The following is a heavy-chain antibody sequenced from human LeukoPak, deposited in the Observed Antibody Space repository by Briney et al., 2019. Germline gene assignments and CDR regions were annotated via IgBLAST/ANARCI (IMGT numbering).Heavy chain of an antibody. CDR2: ISGSGGST. CDR1: GFTFSSYA. CDR3: AKGIYGYSYGMFDY. D-gene: IGHD5-18*01. J-gene: IGHJ4*02. Sequence: GGSLRLSCAASGFTFSSYAMSWVRQAPGKGLEWVSAISGSGGSTYYADSVKGRFTISRDNSKNTLYMQMNSLRAEDTDVYYCAKGIYGYSYGMFDYWGQGTLVTVSS. V-gene: IGHV3-23*01.